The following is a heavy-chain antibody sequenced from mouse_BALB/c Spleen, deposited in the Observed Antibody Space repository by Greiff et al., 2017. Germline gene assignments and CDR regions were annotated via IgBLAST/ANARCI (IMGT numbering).Heavy chain of an antibody. D-gene: IGHD4-1*01. CDR1: GFNIKDYY. CDR3: NGLSLGRWYFDV. V-gene: IGHV14-4*02. Sequence: EVQLVESGAELVRSGASVKLSCTASGFNIKDYYMHWVKQRPEQGLEWIGWIDPENGDTEYAPKFQGKATMTADTSSNTAYLQLSSLTSEDTAVYYCNGLSLGRWYFDVWGAGTTVTVSS. CDR2: IDPENGDT. J-gene: IGHJ1*01.